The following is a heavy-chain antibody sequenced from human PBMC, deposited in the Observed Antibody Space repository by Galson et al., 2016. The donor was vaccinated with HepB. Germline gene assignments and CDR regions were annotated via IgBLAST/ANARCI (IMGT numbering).Heavy chain of an antibody. V-gene: IGHV4-30-4*06. CDR3: AREVWFGEISFDP. J-gene: IGHJ5*02. CDR2: ITYSGST. Sequence: IRQYPGKGLEWIGHITYSGSTYYNPSLKSRLSMSVDTSKNQPSLRLTSVSRADTAVYYCAREVWFGEISFDPWGQGALVTVSS. D-gene: IGHD3-10*01.